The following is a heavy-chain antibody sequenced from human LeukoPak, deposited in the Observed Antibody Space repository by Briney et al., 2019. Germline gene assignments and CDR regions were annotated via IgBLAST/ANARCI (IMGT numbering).Heavy chain of an antibody. J-gene: IGHJ4*02. D-gene: IGHD3-16*01. CDR1: GGSISSYY. Sequence: PETLSLTCTVSGGSISSYYWSWIRQPPGNGLEWIGYIYYSGSTNYNPSLKSRVTISVDTSKNQFSLKLSSVTAADTAVYYCARLALGYFDYWGQGTLATVSS. CDR3: ARLALGYFDY. V-gene: IGHV4-59*08. CDR2: IYYSGST.